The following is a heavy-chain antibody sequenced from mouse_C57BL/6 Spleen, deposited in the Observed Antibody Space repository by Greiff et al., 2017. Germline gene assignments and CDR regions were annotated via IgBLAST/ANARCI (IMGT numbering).Heavy chain of an antibody. CDR1: GYTFTSYW. J-gene: IGHJ1*03. V-gene: IGHV1-50*01. CDR2: IDPSDSYT. CDR3: ARAYYYGSSDVWYFDV. D-gene: IGHD1-1*01. Sequence: QVQLQQPGAELVKPGASVKLSCKASGYTFTSYWMQWVKQRPGQGLEWIGEIDPSDSYTNYNQKFKGKATLTVDTSSSTAYMQLSSLTSEDSAVYYCARAYYYGSSDVWYFDVWGTGTTVTVSS.